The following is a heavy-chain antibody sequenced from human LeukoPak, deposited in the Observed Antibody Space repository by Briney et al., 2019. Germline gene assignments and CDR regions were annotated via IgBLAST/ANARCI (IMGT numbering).Heavy chain of an antibody. CDR2: LNPNSGGT. D-gene: IGHD2-15*01. J-gene: IGHJ3*02. CDR3: ARVAATNDAFDI. Sequence: ASVKVSCKASAYTFTAYYMHWVRQAPGQGLERMGWLNPNSGGTNYAQKFHGRVTLTRDTSISTAYMELSSLRYDDTAVFYCARVAATNDAFDIWGQGTMVSVSS. V-gene: IGHV1-2*02. CDR1: AYTFTAYY.